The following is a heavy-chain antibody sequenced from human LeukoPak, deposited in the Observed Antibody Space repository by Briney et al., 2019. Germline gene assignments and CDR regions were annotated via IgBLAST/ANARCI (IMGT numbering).Heavy chain of an antibody. V-gene: IGHV3-33*01. Sequence: GGSLRLSCAASGFTFRDYGIHWVRQAPGKGLEWVAVIWNDGSNENYVDSVKGRFTISRDNSKNMMYLQMNSVRAEDTAVYYCARGASYWGDYYYGMDVWGQGTRFTVSS. CDR1: GFTFRDYG. J-gene: IGHJ6*02. D-gene: IGHD1-26*01. CDR2: IWNDGSNE. CDR3: ARGASYWGDYYYGMDV.